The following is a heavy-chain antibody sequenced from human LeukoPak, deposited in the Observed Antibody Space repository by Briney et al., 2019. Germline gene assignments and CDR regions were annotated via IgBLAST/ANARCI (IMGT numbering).Heavy chain of an antibody. CDR1: GFTFSDHY. J-gene: IGHJ4*02. Sequence: PGGSLRLPCAASGFTFSDHYMDWVRQAPGKGLEWVGRTRNKANSYTTEYAASVKGRFTISRDDSKNSLYLQMNSLKTEDTAVYYCARIRPYDSSGFHYWGQGTLVTVSS. CDR2: TRNKANSYTT. CDR3: ARIRPYDSSGFHY. D-gene: IGHD3-22*01. V-gene: IGHV3-72*01.